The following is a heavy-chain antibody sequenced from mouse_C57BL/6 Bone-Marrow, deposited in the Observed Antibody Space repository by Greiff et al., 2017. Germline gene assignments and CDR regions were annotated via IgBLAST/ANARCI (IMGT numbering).Heavy chain of an antibody. CDR3: ARSNYYGSSYYYFDD. V-gene: IGHV1-54*01. Sequence: QVQLQQSGAELVRPGTSVKVSCKASGYAFTNYLIEWVKQRPGQGLEWIGVINPGSGGTNYNEKFKGKATLTADKSSSTAYMQLSSLTSEDSAVYFCARSNYYGSSYYYFDDWGQGTTLTVSS. CDR1: GYAFTNYL. D-gene: IGHD1-1*01. J-gene: IGHJ2*01. CDR2: INPGSGGT.